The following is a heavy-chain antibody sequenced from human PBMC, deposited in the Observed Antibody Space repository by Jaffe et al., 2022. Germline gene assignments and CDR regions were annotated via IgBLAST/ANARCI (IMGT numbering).Heavy chain of an antibody. Sequence: EVQLVETGGGLIQPGGSLKLSCAGSGFSVSDSYMTWLRQGPGKGLEWVSVIYIGGNTYYADSVKGRFIISRDNSKNTVYLQMNSLRDDDTAVYYCARDGNSAYHWGFWGQGTLVTVSS. CDR2: IYIGGNT. V-gene: IGHV3-53*02. CDR3: ARDGNSAYHWGF. D-gene: IGHD7-27*01. J-gene: IGHJ4*02. CDR1: GFSVSDSY.